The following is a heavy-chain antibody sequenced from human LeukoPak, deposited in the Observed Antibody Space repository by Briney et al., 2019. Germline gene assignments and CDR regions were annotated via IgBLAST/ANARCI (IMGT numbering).Heavy chain of an antibody. V-gene: IGHV3-21*01. Sequence: GGSLRLSCAASGFTFSSYSMTWVRQAPGKGLEWVSSISSSSSYIYYADSVKGRFTISRDNAKNSLYLQMNSLRAEDTVVYYCARTDGMYYDYVWGSYRYRYSDYWGQGTLVTVSP. CDR3: ARTDGMYYDYVWGSYRYRYSDY. D-gene: IGHD3-16*02. CDR1: GFTFSSYS. CDR2: ISSSSSYI. J-gene: IGHJ4*02.